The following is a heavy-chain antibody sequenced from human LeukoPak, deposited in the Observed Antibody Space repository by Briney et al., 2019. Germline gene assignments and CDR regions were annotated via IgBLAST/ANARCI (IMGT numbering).Heavy chain of an antibody. J-gene: IGHJ4*02. Sequence: GGSLRLSCAASGFTFSDYYMSWIRQAPGKGLEWVSYISSSSSYTNYADSVKGRFTIPRDNAKNSLYLQMNSLRAEDTAVYYCARVAAVAGTVDYWGQGTLVTVSS. CDR2: ISSSSSYT. CDR1: GFTFSDYY. D-gene: IGHD6-19*01. CDR3: ARVAAVAGTVDY. V-gene: IGHV3-11*05.